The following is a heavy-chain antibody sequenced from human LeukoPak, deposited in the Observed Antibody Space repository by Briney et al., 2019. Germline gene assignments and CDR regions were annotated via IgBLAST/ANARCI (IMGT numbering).Heavy chain of an antibody. V-gene: IGHV4-34*01. J-gene: IGHJ4*02. CDR3: AAITGYSSSDAG. Sequence: PSETLSLICAVYGGSFSGYYWSWIRQPPGKGLEWIGEINHSGSTNYNPSLKSRVTISVDTSKNQFSLKLSSVTAADTAVYYCAAITGYSSSDAGWGQGTLVTVSS. CDR1: GGSFSGYY. D-gene: IGHD6-13*01. CDR2: INHSGST.